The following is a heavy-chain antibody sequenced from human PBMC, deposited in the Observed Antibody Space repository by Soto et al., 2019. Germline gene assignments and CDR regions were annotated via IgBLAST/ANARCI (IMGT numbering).Heavy chain of an antibody. J-gene: IGHJ4*02. CDR1: GGSISSYY. Sequence: PSETLSLTCTVSGGSISSYYWSWIRQPPGKGLEWIGYIYYSGSTNYNPSLKSRVTISVDTSKNQFSLKLSSVTAADTAVYYCARDRLRNSGGWHLFAYGGQGTLVTVSS. D-gene: IGHD6-19*01. V-gene: IGHV4-59*01. CDR3: ARDRLRNSGGWHLFAY. CDR2: IYYSGST.